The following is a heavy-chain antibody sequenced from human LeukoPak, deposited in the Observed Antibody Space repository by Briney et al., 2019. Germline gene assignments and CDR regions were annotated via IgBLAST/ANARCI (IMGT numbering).Heavy chain of an antibody. CDR2: IYYSGST. V-gene: IGHV4-39*01. J-gene: IGHJ3*02. D-gene: IGHD4-17*01. CDR3: ARRMTTVNAFDI. CDR1: GGSISSSSYY. Sequence: PSETLSLTCTVSGGSISSSSYYWGWIRQPPGKGLEWIGSIYYSGSTHYNPSLKSRVTISVDTSKNQFSLKLSSVTAADTAVYYCARRMTTVNAFDIWGQGTMVTVSS.